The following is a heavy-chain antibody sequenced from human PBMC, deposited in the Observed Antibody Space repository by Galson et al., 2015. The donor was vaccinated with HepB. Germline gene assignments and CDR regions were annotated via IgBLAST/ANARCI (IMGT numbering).Heavy chain of an antibody. J-gene: IGHJ1*01. CDR2: INPDNGNT. D-gene: IGHD3-10*01. CDR3: ARGPWFGELTGILVLQH. V-gene: IGHV1-18*04. Sequence: SVKVSCKASGYTFNTYGITYVRQAPGQGLEWVGWINPDNGNTKYAQKLQGRVTMTTDTSTSPAYMELRSLRSDDTAVYCCARGPWFGELTGILVLQHWGQGTLVTVSS. CDR1: GYTFNTYG.